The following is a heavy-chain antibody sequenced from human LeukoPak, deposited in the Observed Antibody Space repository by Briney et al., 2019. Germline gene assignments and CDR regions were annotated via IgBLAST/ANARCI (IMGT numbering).Heavy chain of an antibody. CDR1: GGTFSSYA. CDR2: IIPIFGTA. Sequence: SVKVSCKASGGTFSSYAISWVRQAPGQGLEWMGGIIPIFGTANYAQKFQGRVTITADESTSTAYMELSSLRSEDTAVYYCARETIGYYDSSGYFEGFDYWGQGTLVTVSS. V-gene: IGHV1-69*13. CDR3: ARETIGYYDSSGYFEGFDY. J-gene: IGHJ4*02. D-gene: IGHD3-22*01.